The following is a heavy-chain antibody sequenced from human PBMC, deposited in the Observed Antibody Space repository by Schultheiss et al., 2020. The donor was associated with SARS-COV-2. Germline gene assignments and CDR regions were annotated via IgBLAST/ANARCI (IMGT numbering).Heavy chain of an antibody. CDR2: IYHGGST. Sequence: SETLSLTCTVSGGSISSGGYSWSWIRQPPGKGLEWIGYIYHGGSTYYNPSLKSRVTISVDTSKNQFSLKLSSVTAADTAVYYCARASGSRWFGELLFSSPPYFDYWGQGTLVTVSS. V-gene: IGHV4-30-2*01. CDR3: ARASGSRWFGELLFSSPPYFDY. D-gene: IGHD3-10*01. J-gene: IGHJ4*02. CDR1: GGSISSGGYS.